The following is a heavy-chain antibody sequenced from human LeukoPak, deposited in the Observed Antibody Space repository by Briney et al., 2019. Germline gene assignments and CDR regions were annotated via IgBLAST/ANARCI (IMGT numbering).Heavy chain of an antibody. D-gene: IGHD6-19*01. J-gene: IGHJ4*02. CDR3: ARDRMQWLHSDF. V-gene: IGHV4-34*01. CDR2: IYYSGST. CDR1: GGSFSGYY. Sequence: SETLSLTCAVYGGSFSGYYWSWIRQPPGKGLEWIGSIYYSGSTYYNPSLKSRVTISVDTSKNQFSLRLSSVTAADTAVYYCARDRMQWLHSDFWGQGTLVTVSS.